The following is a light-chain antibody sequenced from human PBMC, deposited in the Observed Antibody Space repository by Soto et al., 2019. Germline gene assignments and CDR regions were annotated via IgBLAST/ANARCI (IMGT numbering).Light chain of an antibody. V-gene: IGLV2-14*01. CDR3: SSYTRSSTHV. CDR2: EVS. Sequence: QSALTQPASVSGSPGQSLTISCTGTSSDVGGYNYVSWYQQHPGKAPKLMIYEVSNRPSGVSNRFSGSKSGNTASLTISGLQAEDEADYYCSSYTRSSTHVFGTGTKLTVL. J-gene: IGLJ1*01. CDR1: SSDVGGYNY.